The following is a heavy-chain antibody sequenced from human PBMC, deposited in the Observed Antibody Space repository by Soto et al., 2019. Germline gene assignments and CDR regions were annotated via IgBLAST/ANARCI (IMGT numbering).Heavy chain of an antibody. CDR1: GRTFSSYA. D-gene: IGHD6-13*01. V-gene: IGHV1-69*13. CDR2: IIPMFGTA. CDR3: ARVSDHRYSSSCYEAFDI. Sequence: GSAVKPCCKASGRTFSSYAISWVRQAPGQELEWMGGIIPMFGTANYAQKFQGRVTITADESTSTAHMELSSLRSEDTAGYYCARVSDHRYSSSCYEAFDICGQGTMVIVSS. J-gene: IGHJ3*02.